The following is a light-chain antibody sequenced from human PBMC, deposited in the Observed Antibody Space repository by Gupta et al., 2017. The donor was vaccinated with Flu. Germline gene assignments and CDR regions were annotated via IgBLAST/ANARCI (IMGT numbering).Light chain of an antibody. V-gene: IGLV3-10*01. CDR2: EDS. CDR1: ALPQKC. J-gene: IGLJ3*02. CDR3: CATDNSSNNYWV. Sequence: SYDLTQPPSVSVSLGQTARITCSGYALPQKCSYWYQQKSGQAPVLVISEDSKRPSGIPERFSGSRSGTMATFTISGAQVEDEADYYCCATDNSSNNYWVFGGGTKLTVL.